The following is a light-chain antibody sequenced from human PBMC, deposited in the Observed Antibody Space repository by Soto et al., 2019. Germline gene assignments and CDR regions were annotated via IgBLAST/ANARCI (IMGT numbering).Light chain of an antibody. CDR3: QSYDSSLSGWV. Sequence: QPVLTQPTSVSGAPGQRVTISCTGSSSNIGAGYDVHWYQQLPGTAPKLLIYGNSNRPSGVPDRFSGSKSGTSASLAITGRQAEDEADYYCQSYDSSLSGWVFGGGTKLTVL. J-gene: IGLJ3*02. CDR2: GNS. CDR1: SSNIGAGYD. V-gene: IGLV1-40*01.